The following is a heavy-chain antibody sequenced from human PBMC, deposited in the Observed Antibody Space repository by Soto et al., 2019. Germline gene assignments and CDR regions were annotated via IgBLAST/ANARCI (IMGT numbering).Heavy chain of an antibody. V-gene: IGHV1-18*01. Sequence: ASVKVSCKASGYTFTSYGIRWVRQAPGQGLEWMGWISAYNGNTNYAQKLQGRVTMTTDTSAGTAYMELRSLRSDDTAVYYCARDWLSITGTTRSRFDPWGQGTLVTVAS. D-gene: IGHD1-7*01. CDR3: ARDWLSITGTTRSRFDP. CDR1: GYTFTSYG. CDR2: ISAYNGNT. J-gene: IGHJ5*02.